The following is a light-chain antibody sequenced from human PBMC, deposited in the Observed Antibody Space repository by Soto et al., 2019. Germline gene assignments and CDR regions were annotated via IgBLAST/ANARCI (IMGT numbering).Light chain of an antibody. CDR1: QSVSSY. Sequence: EIVLTQSPATLSLSPGERATLSCRASQSVSSYLACYQQKPGQAPRLLIYDASNRATGTPARFRGSGSGTDFSLTISSLEPEDFAVYCCQQRSNWPPITFGQGTRLEIK. V-gene: IGKV3-11*01. CDR2: DAS. J-gene: IGKJ5*01. CDR3: QQRSNWPPIT.